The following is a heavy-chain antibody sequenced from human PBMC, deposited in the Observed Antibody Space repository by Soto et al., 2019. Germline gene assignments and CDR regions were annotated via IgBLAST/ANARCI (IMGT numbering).Heavy chain of an antibody. V-gene: IGHV4-34*01. D-gene: IGHD3-3*01. CDR1: GGSFSGYY. CDR2: INHSGST. CDR3: ASASITIFGVVIAFDY. J-gene: IGHJ4*02. Sequence: SETLSLTCAVYGGSFSGYYWSWIRQPPGKGLEWIGEINHSGSTNYNPSLKSRVTISVDTSKNQFSLKLSSVTAADTAVYYCASASITIFGVVIAFDYWGQGTLVTVSS.